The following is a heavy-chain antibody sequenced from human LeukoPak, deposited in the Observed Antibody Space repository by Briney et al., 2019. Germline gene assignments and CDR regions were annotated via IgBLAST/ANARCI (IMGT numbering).Heavy chain of an antibody. Sequence: PSETLSLTCAVYGGSFSGYYWSWIRQPAGKGLEWIGRIYTSGSTNYNPSLKSRVTISVDTSKNQFSLKLSSVTAADTAVYYCARDAGFGEFLIYYFDYWGQGTLVTVSS. J-gene: IGHJ4*02. CDR3: ARDAGFGEFLIYYFDY. D-gene: IGHD3-10*01. V-gene: IGHV4-4*07. CDR2: IYTSGST. CDR1: GGSFSGYY.